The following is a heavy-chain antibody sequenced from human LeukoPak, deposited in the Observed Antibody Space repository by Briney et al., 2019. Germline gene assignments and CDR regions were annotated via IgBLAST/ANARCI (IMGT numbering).Heavy chain of an antibody. CDR1: GFTFSSYE. D-gene: IGHD5-18*01. Sequence: GGSLRLSCAASGFTFSSYEMNWVRQAPGKGLDWVSYISSSGSAIYYADSVRGRFTISRDNAKNPLYLQMNSLRAEDTAVYYCARPLTANTAMVRFVYWGQGTLVTVSS. CDR2: ISSSGSAI. V-gene: IGHV3-48*03. J-gene: IGHJ4*02. CDR3: ARPLTANTAMVRFVY.